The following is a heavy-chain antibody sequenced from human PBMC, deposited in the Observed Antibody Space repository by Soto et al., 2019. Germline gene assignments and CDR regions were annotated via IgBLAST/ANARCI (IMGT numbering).Heavy chain of an antibody. CDR3: ARVRQPVLDYFDY. CDR1: GYAFTGFY. CDR2: ISPNTGGT. Sequence: QVQLVQSGAEVKKPGASVKVSCKTSGYAFTGFYIHWVRQAPGQGLEWMGWISPNTGGTSYAQKFQGRVTMTRDTSISTAYMELTRLGSDDTAVFDCARVRQPVLDYFDYWGQGTLVTVSS. J-gene: IGHJ4*02. V-gene: IGHV1-2*02. D-gene: IGHD3-3*01.